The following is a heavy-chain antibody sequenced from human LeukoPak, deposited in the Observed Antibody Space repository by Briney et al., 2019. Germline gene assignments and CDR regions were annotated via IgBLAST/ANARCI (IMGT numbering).Heavy chain of an antibody. CDR3: ARGGKRYYYGSGGTFDP. D-gene: IGHD3-10*01. J-gene: IGHJ5*02. Sequence: SETLSLTCAVYGGSFSGYYWSWIRQPPGKGLEWIGEINHSGSTNYNPSLKSRVTISVDTFKNQFSLKLSSVTAADTAVYYCARGGKRYYYGSGGTFDPWGQGTLVTVSS. CDR1: GGSFSGYY. CDR2: INHSGST. V-gene: IGHV4-34*01.